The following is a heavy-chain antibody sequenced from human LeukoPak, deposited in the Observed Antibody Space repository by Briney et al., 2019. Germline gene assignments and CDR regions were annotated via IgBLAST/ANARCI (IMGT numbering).Heavy chain of an antibody. V-gene: IGHV3-23*01. D-gene: IGHD6-19*01. CDR2: ISGGGDFT. Sequence: PGGSLRLSCAASGFTFSDYAMSWVRQAPGKGLEWVSAISGGGDFTNYAESVKGHFTISRDYSRDTLYLQMNSLRVEDTAVYYCAKGGSGWLISGRTSRHFYYYMDVWGEGTTVTVSS. CDR1: GFTFSDYA. CDR3: AKGGSGWLISGRTSRHFYYYMDV. J-gene: IGHJ6*03.